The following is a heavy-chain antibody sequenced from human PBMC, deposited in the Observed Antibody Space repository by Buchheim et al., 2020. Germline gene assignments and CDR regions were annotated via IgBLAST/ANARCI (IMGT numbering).Heavy chain of an antibody. Sequence: QVQLVQSGAEVKKPGASVKVSCKASGYTFTSYDINWVRQATGQGLEWMGWMNPNSGNTGYAQKFQGRVTMTRNTSISTAYMELSSLRSEDTAVYYCARSNVIRDGSGSYYKGYWFDPWGQGTL. J-gene: IGHJ5*02. CDR3: ARSNVIRDGSGSYYKGYWFDP. CDR1: GYTFTSYD. CDR2: MNPNSGNT. D-gene: IGHD3-10*01. V-gene: IGHV1-8*01.